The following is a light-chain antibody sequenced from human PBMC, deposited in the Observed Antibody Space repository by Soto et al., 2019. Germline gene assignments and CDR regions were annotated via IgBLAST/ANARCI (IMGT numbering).Light chain of an antibody. Sequence: EVGMSQSPSTLSVSPGEGATVSCRASQSVSSNLAWYQQKPGQAPRLLIYGASTRATGIPARFSGSGSGTEFTLTISSLQPDDFATYYCQQYNSYPLTFGGGTKVDIK. J-gene: IGKJ4*01. CDR2: GAS. CDR3: QQYNSYPLT. V-gene: IGKV3-15*01. CDR1: QSVSSN.